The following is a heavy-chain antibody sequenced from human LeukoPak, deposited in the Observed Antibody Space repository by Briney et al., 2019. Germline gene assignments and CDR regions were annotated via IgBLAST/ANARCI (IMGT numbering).Heavy chain of an antibody. D-gene: IGHD3-22*01. V-gene: IGHV1-46*01. CDR3: ARDKSGSGYYPVWYFDY. J-gene: IGHJ4*02. CDR2: INPSRGST. Sequence: ASVKVSRKASGYTFTSYYMHWVRQPPGQGLEWMGIINPSRGSTSYAQKFQGRVTITRDTSTSTVYMELSSLRSEDTAVYYCARDKSGSGYYPVWYFDYWGQGTLVTVSS. CDR1: GYTFTSYY.